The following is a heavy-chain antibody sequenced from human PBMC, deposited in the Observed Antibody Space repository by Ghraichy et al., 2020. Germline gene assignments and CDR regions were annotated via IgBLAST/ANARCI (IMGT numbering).Heavy chain of an antibody. CDR1: GFTFSSYW. CDR2: IKHDGTEK. V-gene: IGHV3-7*01. CDR3: ARRGGYYDGSPLGYYYAMDV. D-gene: IGHD1-26*01. Sequence: GESLNISCAASGFTFSSYWMTWVRQAPGKGLEWVAIIKHDGTEKYYVDSVKGRFTISRDNAKNSLYLQMNSLRAEDTAVYYCARRGGYYDGSPLGYYYAMDVWGQGTTVTVSS. J-gene: IGHJ6*02.